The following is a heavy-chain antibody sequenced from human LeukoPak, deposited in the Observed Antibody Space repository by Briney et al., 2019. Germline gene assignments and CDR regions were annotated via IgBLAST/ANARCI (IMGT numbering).Heavy chain of an antibody. D-gene: IGHD3-9*01. CDR1: GGSISSRSYY. J-gene: IGHJ4*02. CDR2: INHSGST. Sequence: SETLSLTCTVSGGSISSRSYYWSWIRQPPGKGLEWIGEINHSGSTNYNPSLKSRVTTSVDTSKNQFSLKLSSVTAADTAVYYCARHVLRYFDWLLLWDYWGQGTLVTVSS. CDR3: ARHVLRYFDWLLLWDY. V-gene: IGHV4-39*01.